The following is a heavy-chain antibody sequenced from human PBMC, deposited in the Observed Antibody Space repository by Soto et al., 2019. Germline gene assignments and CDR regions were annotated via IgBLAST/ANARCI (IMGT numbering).Heavy chain of an antibody. V-gene: IGHV3-48*02. Sequence: PGGSLRLSCAASGFTFSSYSMSWVRQAPGKGLEWISYISTTSSSIYYADFVKGRFTISRDNAKNSLFLQMNSLRDEDTAVYYCARKGVAFDYWGQGALVTVSS. J-gene: IGHJ4*02. CDR1: GFTFSSYS. CDR3: ARKGVAFDY. CDR2: ISTTSSSI. D-gene: IGHD3-3*01.